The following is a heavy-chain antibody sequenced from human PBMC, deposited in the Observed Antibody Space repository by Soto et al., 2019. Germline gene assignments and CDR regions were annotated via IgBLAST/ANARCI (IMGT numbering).Heavy chain of an antibody. CDR3: ARQWLDSYYFDY. D-gene: IGHD6-19*01. J-gene: IGHJ4*02. CDR1: GFTFSNYG. V-gene: IGHV3-30*03. Sequence: GGSLRLSCAASGFTFSNYGMHWVRQAPGKGLEWVAVISNDGSHKYYADSVKGRFTISRDNSKNTLYLQMGSLRAEDMAVYYCARQWLDSYYFDYWGQGTLVTVSS. CDR2: ISNDGSHK.